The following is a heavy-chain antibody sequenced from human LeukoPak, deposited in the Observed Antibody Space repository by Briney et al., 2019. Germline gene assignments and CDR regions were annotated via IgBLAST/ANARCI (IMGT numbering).Heavy chain of an antibody. CDR2: ISSSGGTI. Sequence: GGSLRLSCAASGFTFSDYYMNWIRQAPGKGLEWVSYISSSGGTINYADSVKGRFTISRDNAKNSLYLQMNSLRAEDTAVYYCARPVGRGYPHYYYYYMDVWGKGTTVTVSS. V-gene: IGHV3-11*04. CDR1: GFTFSDYY. CDR3: ARPVGRGYPHYYYYYMDV. D-gene: IGHD5-18*01. J-gene: IGHJ6*03.